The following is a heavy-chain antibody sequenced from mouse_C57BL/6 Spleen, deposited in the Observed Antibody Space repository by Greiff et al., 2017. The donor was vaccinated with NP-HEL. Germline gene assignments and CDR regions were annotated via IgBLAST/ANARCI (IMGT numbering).Heavy chain of an antibody. CDR1: GYTFTSYW. V-gene: IGHV1-69*01. CDR2: IDPSDSYT. J-gene: IGHJ4*01. Sequence: QVQLQQPGAELVMPGASVKLSCKASGYTFTSYWMHWVKQRPGQGLEWIGEIDPSDSYTNYNQKFKGKSTLTVDKSSSTAYMQLSSLTSEDSAVYYCARGDWDYAMDYWGQGTSVTVSS. CDR3: ARGDWDYAMDY. D-gene: IGHD4-1*01.